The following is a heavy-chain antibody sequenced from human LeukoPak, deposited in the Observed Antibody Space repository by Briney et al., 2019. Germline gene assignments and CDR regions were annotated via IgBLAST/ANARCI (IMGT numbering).Heavy chain of an antibody. CDR1: GFTFSSYS. J-gene: IGHJ3*02. D-gene: IGHD3-16*02. CDR2: ISSSSSYI. Sequence: GGSLRLSCAASGFTFSSYSMNWVRQAPGKGLEWVSSISSSSSYIYYADSVKGRFTISRDNAKNSLYLQMNSLRAEDTAVYYCARSNYDYVWGSHRLRAFDIWGQGTMVTVSS. CDR3: ARSNYDYVWGSHRLRAFDI. V-gene: IGHV3-21*01.